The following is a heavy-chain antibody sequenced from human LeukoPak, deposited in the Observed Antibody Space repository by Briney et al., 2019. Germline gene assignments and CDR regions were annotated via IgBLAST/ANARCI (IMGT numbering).Heavy chain of an antibody. Sequence: PGGSLRLSCAASGFTFSSFWMSWVRQAPGKGLEWVANIQKDGSEKYYVDSVKGRFTISRDNAKNSLYLQMNSLGAEDMAVYYCARENGGLIAAAGTAIAVAGTPFDSWGQGTLVTVSS. J-gene: IGHJ4*02. CDR3: ARENGGLIAAAGTAIAVAGTPFDS. CDR2: IQKDGSEK. V-gene: IGHV3-7*01. D-gene: IGHD6-19*01. CDR1: GFTFSSFW.